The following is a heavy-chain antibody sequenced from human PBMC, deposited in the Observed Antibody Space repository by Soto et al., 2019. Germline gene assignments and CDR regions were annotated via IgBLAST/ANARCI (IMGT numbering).Heavy chain of an antibody. Sequence: QVQLQESGPGLVKPSETLSLTCTVSGGSISSYYWSWIRQPPGKGLEWIGYIYYSGRTNYNPSLKSLVTLSVDTSKNQFSLKLSSVTAADTAVYYCARGYCSSTICYIWDNWFDPWGQGTLVTVSS. CDR2: IYYSGRT. J-gene: IGHJ5*02. CDR1: GGSISSYY. V-gene: IGHV4-59*01. CDR3: ARGYCSSTICYIWDNWFDP. D-gene: IGHD2-2*02.